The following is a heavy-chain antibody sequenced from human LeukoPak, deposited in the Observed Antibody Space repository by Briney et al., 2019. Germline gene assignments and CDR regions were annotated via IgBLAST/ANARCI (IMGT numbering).Heavy chain of an antibody. Sequence: GASVKVSCKASGYTFTSYDINWVRQATGQGLEWMGWMNPNSGNTGYAQKFQGRVTMTRDTSTSTVYMELSSLRSEDTAVYYCARGYSGYVGGNDYWGQGTLVTVSS. CDR1: GYTFTSYD. J-gene: IGHJ4*02. D-gene: IGHD5-12*01. CDR3: ARGYSGYVGGNDY. CDR2: MNPNSGNT. V-gene: IGHV1-8*01.